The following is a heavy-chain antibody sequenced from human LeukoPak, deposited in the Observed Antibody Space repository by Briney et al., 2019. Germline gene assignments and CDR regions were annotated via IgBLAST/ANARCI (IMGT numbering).Heavy chain of an antibody. CDR1: GFTFSSYW. D-gene: IGHD4-17*01. Sequence: GGSLRLSCEASGFTFSSYWMNWVRQAPGKGLEWVANIEHDGSEKYYVDSVKGRFIISRDNAKNSLYLQMNSLRAGDTAVYYCAREWGYGDYVADYWGQGTLVTVSS. CDR2: IEHDGSEK. CDR3: AREWGYGDYVADY. J-gene: IGHJ4*02. V-gene: IGHV3-7*01.